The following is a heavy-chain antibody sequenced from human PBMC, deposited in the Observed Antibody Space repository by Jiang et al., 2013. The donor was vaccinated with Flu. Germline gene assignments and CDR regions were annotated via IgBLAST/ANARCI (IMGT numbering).Heavy chain of an antibody. J-gene: IGHJ5*02. CDR2: IDWDDDK. Sequence: KPTQTLTLTCTFSGFSLSTSGMCVSWIRQPPGKALEWLALIDWDDDKYYSTSLKTRLTISKDTSKNQVVLTMTNMDPVDTATYYCARSRMTTVTTDWFDPWGQGTPVTVSS. V-gene: IGHV2-70*01. D-gene: IGHD4-17*01. CDR3: ARSRMTTVTTDWFDP. CDR1: GFSLSTSGMC.